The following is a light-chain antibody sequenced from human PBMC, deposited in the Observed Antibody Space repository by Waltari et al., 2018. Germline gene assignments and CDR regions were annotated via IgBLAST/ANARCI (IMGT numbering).Light chain of an antibody. Sequence: EIVMTQSPATLSLSPGESATLFCRASQSVRSTFAWFQQKPGQPPRLLIYGTSTRATGIPAMFSGSGSGTEFSLTISSLQPEDFATYYCQQYTYWPWTFGQGTRVE. CDR2: GTS. CDR1: QSVRST. J-gene: IGKJ1*01. CDR3: QQYTYWPWT. V-gene: IGKV3D-15*01.